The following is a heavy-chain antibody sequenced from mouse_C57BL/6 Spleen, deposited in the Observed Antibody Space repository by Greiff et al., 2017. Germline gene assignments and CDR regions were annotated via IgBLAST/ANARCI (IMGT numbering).Heavy chain of an antibody. CDR1: GFTFSSYA. Sequence: EVQLMESGGGLVKPGGSLKLSCAASGFTFSSYAMSWVSQTPEHRLEWVATISDGGSYTNYPDNLKGRFTISRDNATINLYLQMSRLKSEDTAMYYCARDGDDGISRGYVGVWGTGATVTVSS. CDR3: ARDGDDGISRGYVGV. V-gene: IGHV5-4*01. D-gene: IGHD1-1*01. CDR2: ISDGGSYT. J-gene: IGHJ1*03.